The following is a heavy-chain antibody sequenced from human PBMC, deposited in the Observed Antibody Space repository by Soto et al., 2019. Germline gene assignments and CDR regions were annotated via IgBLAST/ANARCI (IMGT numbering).Heavy chain of an antibody. Sequence: PSETLSLTCTVSGGSISSDYWWTWVRQPPGKGLEWIAEMYHSGSTNYNPSLKSRVSISLDRSKNHFSLRLDSVTAADTALYFCARGDKNNDYYFDHWGQGTLVTVSS. CDR1: GGSISSDYW. V-gene: IGHV4-4*02. D-gene: IGHD3-16*01. CDR3: ARGDKNNDYYFDH. J-gene: IGHJ4*02. CDR2: MYHSGST.